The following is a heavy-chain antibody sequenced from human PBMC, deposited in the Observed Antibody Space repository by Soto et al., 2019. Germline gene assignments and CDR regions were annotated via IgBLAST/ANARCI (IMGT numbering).Heavy chain of an antibody. CDR3: ARGGRGYSGAYGMEV. Sequence: SDKTSCKSPGYPLTRYDINLVRQATGHGLEWMGWMNPNIGNTGYAQKFQGRGTMTRNTSIRTAYRELSRLRSEDTAVYYCARGGRGYSGAYGMEVWGQGTTVTVSS. CDR1: GYPLTRYD. D-gene: IGHD5-12*01. CDR2: MNPNIGNT. V-gene: IGHV1-8*01. J-gene: IGHJ6*02.